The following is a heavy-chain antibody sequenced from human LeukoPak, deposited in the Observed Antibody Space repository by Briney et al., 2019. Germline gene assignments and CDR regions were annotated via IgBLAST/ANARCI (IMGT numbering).Heavy chain of an antibody. CDR2: INHSGST. D-gene: IGHD6-13*01. J-gene: IGHJ1*01. V-gene: IGHV4-34*01. CDR1: GFTVSSNY. Sequence: GSLRLSCAASGFTVSSNYMSWIRQPPGKGLEWIGEINHSGSTNYNPSLKSRVTISVDTSKNQFSLKLSSVTAADTAVYYCASPPGRIAAAGYFQHWGQGTLVTVSS. CDR3: ASPPGRIAAAGYFQH.